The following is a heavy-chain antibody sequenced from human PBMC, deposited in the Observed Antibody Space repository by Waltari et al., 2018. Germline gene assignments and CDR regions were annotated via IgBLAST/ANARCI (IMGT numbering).Heavy chain of an antibody. J-gene: IGHJ4*02. V-gene: IGHV4-34*01. Sequence: QVQLQQWGAGLLKPSETLSLTCAVYGGSFSGYYWSWIRQPPGKGLEWIGEINHSGSTNYIPSLKSRVTISVDTSKNQFSLKLSSVTAADTAVYYCARRDYDFWSGYYTDYWGQGTLVTVSS. CDR1: GGSFSGYY. CDR2: INHSGST. D-gene: IGHD3-3*01. CDR3: ARRDYDFWSGYYTDY.